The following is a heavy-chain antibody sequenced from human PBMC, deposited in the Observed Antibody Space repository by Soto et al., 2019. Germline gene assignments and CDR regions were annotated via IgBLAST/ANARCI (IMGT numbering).Heavy chain of an antibody. V-gene: IGHV3-23*01. CDR1: GFTFSSHG. CDR2: ISGSGSDT. Sequence: EVQLLESGGGLVKPGGSLRLSCAASGFTFSSHGMSWVRQAPGKGLEWVSAISGSGSDTYYADSVEGRFTISRDNSKNTVSLQMYSLRGEYTAVYYCARGRIGAAGTLDYWGQGTLVTVPS. J-gene: IGHJ4*02. CDR3: ARGRIGAAGTLDY. D-gene: IGHD6-13*01.